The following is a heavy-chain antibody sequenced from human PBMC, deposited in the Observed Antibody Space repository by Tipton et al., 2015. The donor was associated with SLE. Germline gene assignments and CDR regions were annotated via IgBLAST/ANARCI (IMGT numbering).Heavy chain of an antibody. CDR1: GGSISSGGYS. D-gene: IGHD4-23*01. J-gene: IGHJ4*02. V-gene: IGHV4-30-2*01. Sequence: TLSLTCTVSGGSISSGGYSWSWIRQPPGKGLKWIGYIYHSGSTYYNPSLKSRVTMSVDTSKNQLSLKLSSVNAADTAVYYCARHGGYYFDYWGQGTLVTVSS. CDR3: ARHGGYYFDY. CDR2: IYHSGST.